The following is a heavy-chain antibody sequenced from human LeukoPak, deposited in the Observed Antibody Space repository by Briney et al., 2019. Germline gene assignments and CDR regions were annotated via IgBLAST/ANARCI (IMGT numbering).Heavy chain of an antibody. CDR3: ARPNTEANGYYFDY. Sequence: ASVKVSCKASGYTFISYGVSWGRQAPGQGREWMGWISTYGGSTKDAQKLQGRVTVTTDTSTSTVYMELTSLRSDDTAVYYCARPNTEANGYYFDYWGQGTLVTVPS. V-gene: IGHV1-18*01. J-gene: IGHJ4*02. CDR1: GYTFISYG. CDR2: ISTYGGST. D-gene: IGHD1/OR15-1a*01.